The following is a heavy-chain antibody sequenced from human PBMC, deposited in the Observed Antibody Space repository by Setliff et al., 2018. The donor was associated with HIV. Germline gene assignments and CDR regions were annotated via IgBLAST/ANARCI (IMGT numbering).Heavy chain of an antibody. D-gene: IGHD3-22*01. CDR2: VYHGGRT. J-gene: IGHJ3*01. V-gene: IGHV4-38-2*01. CDR3: ARARITMTGGRLEPYAFDR. Sequence: KPSETLSLTCVVSGHSISSDYYWGWIRQSPGKGLVWIGSVYHGGRTYHSPSLKSRVTMSVDTSKNQFSLKLSSVTAADTAVYYCARARITMTGGRLEPYAFDRWGQGTKVTVSS. CDR1: GHSISSDYY.